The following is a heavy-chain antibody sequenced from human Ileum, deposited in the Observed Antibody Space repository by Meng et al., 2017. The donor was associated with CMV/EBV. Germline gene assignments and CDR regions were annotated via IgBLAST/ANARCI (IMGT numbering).Heavy chain of an antibody. V-gene: IGHV3-48*03. Sequence: GESLMISCATSGFTFTTYEIIWVRQAPGKGLGWVAYISTSGSAIHYVDSVMDRFTISRDNAKSTQYLHMNSLRAEDTAIYYCARRLPYYGMDVWGQGTTVTVSS. CDR2: ISTSGSAI. CDR3: ARRLPYYGMDV. J-gene: IGHJ6*02. CDR1: GFTFTTYE.